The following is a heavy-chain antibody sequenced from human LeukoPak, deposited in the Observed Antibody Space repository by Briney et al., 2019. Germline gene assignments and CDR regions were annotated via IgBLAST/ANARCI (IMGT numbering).Heavy chain of an antibody. Sequence: GASVKVSCKASGGTFSSYAISWVRQAPGQGLEWMGWISAYNGNTNYAQKLQGRVTMTTDTSTSTAYMELRSLRSDDTAVYYCARDRNALEWLSHDAFDIWGQGTMVTVSS. CDR1: GGTFSSYA. CDR3: ARDRNALEWLSHDAFDI. D-gene: IGHD3-3*01. J-gene: IGHJ3*02. V-gene: IGHV1-18*01. CDR2: ISAYNGNT.